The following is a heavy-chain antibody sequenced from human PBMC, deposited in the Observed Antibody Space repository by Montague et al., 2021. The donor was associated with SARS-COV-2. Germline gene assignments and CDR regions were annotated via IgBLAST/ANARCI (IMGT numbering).Heavy chain of an antibody. CDR3: ARINPTGVDF. CDR2: ISYTGST. CDR1: GGSISNLY. J-gene: IGHJ4*02. D-gene: IGHD1-14*01. Sequence: SETLSLTCTVSGGSISNLYWTCIRSPPGKGLDWIGSISYTGSTNYNPSLQSRVAIFVHTSKNQFSLKLTSVTAADTAFFYCARINPTGVDFWGQGALVTVSS. V-gene: IGHV4-59*12.